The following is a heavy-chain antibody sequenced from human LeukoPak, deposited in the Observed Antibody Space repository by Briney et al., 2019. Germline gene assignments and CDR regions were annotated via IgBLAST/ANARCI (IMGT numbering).Heavy chain of an antibody. D-gene: IGHD5-12*01. J-gene: IGHJ4*02. Sequence: SVKVSCKASGGTFSSYAISWVRQAPGQGLEWMGRIIPIFGTANYAQKFQGRVTITTDESTSTAYMELSSLRSEDTAVYYSARGWIVGTGVDYWGQGTLVTVSS. CDR1: GGTFSSYA. V-gene: IGHV1-69*05. CDR3: ARGWIVGTGVDY. CDR2: IIPIFGTA.